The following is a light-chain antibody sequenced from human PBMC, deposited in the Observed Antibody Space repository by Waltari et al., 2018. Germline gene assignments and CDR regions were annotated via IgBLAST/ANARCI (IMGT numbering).Light chain of an antibody. CDR1: RSNIGSDYR. V-gene: IGLV1-40*01. CDR3: QSFDIILTGWV. CDR2: GNN. J-gene: IGLJ3*02. Sequence: SVLTQPPSVTGAPGQRVTISCTGSRSNIGSDYRVHWYQQVPGMAPKLLLYGNNKRPSGVPDRFSGSKSGTSASLAIAGLQPEDEADYYCQSFDIILTGWVFGGGTRLTVL.